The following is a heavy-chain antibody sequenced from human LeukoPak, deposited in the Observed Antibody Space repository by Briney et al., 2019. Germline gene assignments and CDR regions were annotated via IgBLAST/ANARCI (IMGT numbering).Heavy chain of an antibody. CDR2: ISSSSSYI. J-gene: IGHJ4*02. CDR3: ARDRGSGSSKTDY. V-gene: IGHV3-21*01. Sequence: GGSLRLSCATSGFTFSSYSMNWVRQAPGKGLEWVSSISSSSSYIYYADSVKGRFTISRDNAKNSLYLQMNSLRAEDTAVYYCARDRGSGSSKTDYWGQGTLVIVSS. D-gene: IGHD1-26*01. CDR1: GFTFSSYS.